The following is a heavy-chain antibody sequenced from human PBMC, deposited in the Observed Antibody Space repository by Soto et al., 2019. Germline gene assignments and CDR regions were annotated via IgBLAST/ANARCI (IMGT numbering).Heavy chain of an antibody. CDR2: IYPGDSDT. CDR1: GYSFTSYW. Sequence: GESLKISCKGSGYSFTSYWIGWVRQMPGEGLECMGIIYPGDSDTRYSPSFQGQVTISADKSISTAYLQWSSLKASDTAMYYCAGGGVRGVITRTRDYYGMDVWGQGTTVTVSS. CDR3: AGGGVRGVITRTRDYYGMDV. D-gene: IGHD3-10*01. J-gene: IGHJ6*02. V-gene: IGHV5-51*01.